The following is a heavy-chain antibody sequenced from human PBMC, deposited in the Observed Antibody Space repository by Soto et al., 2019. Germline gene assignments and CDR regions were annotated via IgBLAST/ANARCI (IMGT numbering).Heavy chain of an antibody. D-gene: IGHD2-15*01. Sequence: PGGSLRLSCAASGFTFSSYSMNWVRQAPGKGLEWVSSISSSSSYIYYADSVKGRFTISRDNAKNSLYLQMNSLRAEDTAVYYCARDRCSGGSCLQPFDYWGQGTLVTVSS. V-gene: IGHV3-21*01. J-gene: IGHJ4*02. CDR1: GFTFSSYS. CDR3: ARDRCSGGSCLQPFDY. CDR2: ISSSSSYI.